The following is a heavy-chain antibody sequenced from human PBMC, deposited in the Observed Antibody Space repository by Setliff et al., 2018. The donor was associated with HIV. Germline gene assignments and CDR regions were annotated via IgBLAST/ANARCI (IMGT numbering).Heavy chain of an antibody. CDR2: IKDDGSEK. J-gene: IGHJ4*02. D-gene: IGHD3-10*01. CDR3: AREDYYGSGGVSGY. CDR1: AFTFSDYW. Sequence: GGSLRLSCRASAFTFSDYWMTWVRQAPGRGLEWVANIKDDGSEKNYLDSVKGRFTIFRDNARNSLYLQMTSLRAEDTGVYYCAREDYYGSGGVSGYWGQGALVTVSS. V-gene: IGHV3-7*01.